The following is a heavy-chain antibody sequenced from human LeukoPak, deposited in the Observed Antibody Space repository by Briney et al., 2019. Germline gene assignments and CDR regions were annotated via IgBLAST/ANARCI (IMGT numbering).Heavy chain of an antibody. CDR3: ATGGEQYYDY. CDR2: VNSDGSST. D-gene: IGHD2/OR15-2a*01. CDR1: GLTPFSYFW. Sequence: GGSLRLSCEASGLTPFSYFWMHWVRQAPGKGLMWVSRVNSDGSSTIYADSVKGRFTISRDNARNTLFLQMNSLSAEDTATYYCATGGEQYYDYWGQGTVVTVSS. V-gene: IGHV3-74*01. J-gene: IGHJ4*02.